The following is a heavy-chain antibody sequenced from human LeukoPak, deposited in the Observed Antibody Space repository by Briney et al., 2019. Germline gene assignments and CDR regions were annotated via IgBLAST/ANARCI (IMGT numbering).Heavy chain of an antibody. CDR2: IIPIFGTA. CDR3: AREGDSVNDYGDLYGMDV. CDR1: GGTFSSYA. J-gene: IGHJ6*02. D-gene: IGHD4-17*01. V-gene: IGHV1-69*06. Sequence: GASVKVSCKASGGTFSSYAISWVRQAPGQGLEWMGGIIPIFGTANYAQKFQGRVTITADKSTSTAYMELSSLRSEDTAVYYCAREGDSVNDYGDLYGMDVWGQGTTVTVSS.